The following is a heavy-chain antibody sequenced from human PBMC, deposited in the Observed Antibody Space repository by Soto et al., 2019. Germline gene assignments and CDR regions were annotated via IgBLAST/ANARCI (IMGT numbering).Heavy chain of an antibody. CDR2: ISYDGSNK. Sequence: QVQLVESGGGVVQPGRSLRLSCAASGFTFSSYATHWVRQAPGKGLEWVAVISYDGSNKYYADSVKGRFTISRDNSKNTLYLQMNSLRAEDTAVYYCARDFYDSSGYNEYFQHWGQGTLVTVSS. CDR3: ARDFYDSSGYNEYFQH. J-gene: IGHJ1*01. CDR1: GFTFSSYA. V-gene: IGHV3-30-3*01. D-gene: IGHD3-22*01.